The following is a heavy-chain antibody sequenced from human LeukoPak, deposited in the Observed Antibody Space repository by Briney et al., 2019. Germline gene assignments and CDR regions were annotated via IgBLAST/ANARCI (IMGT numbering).Heavy chain of an antibody. Sequence: GASAKVSCKASGGTFSSYAISWVRQAPGQGLEWMGGIIPIFGTANYAQKFQGRVTITADESTSTAYMELSSLRSEDTAVYYCARAPGYSGYDYVGYFDYWGQGTLVTVSS. CDR2: IIPIFGTA. V-gene: IGHV1-69*01. D-gene: IGHD5-12*01. CDR1: GGTFSSYA. CDR3: ARAPGYSGYDYVGYFDY. J-gene: IGHJ4*02.